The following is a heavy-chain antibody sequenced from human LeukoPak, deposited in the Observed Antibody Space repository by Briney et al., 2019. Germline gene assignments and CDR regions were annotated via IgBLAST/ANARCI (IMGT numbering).Heavy chain of an antibody. V-gene: IGHV4-4*02. Sequence: SETLSLTCAVSGGSISSSNWWSWVRQPPGKGLEWIGEIYHSGSTNYNPSLKSRVTISVDTSKNQFSLKLSSVTAADTAVYYCARDQYQWELPNYYYYGMDVWGQGTTVTVSS. CDR3: ARDQYQWELPNYYYYGMDV. J-gene: IGHJ6*02. D-gene: IGHD1-26*01. CDR2: IYHSGST. CDR1: GGSISSSNW.